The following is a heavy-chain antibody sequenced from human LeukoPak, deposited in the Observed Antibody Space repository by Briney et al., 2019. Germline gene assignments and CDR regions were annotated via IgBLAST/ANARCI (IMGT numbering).Heavy chain of an antibody. CDR3: AKQLGYCSDGSCYFPY. CDR2: IYENGGTT. V-gene: IGHV3-23*01. D-gene: IGHD2-15*01. CDR1: GFTFRSHA. J-gene: IGHJ4*02. Sequence: GGSLRLSCVGSGFTFRSHAMSWVRQAPEKGLEFVSGIYENGGTTYYADSVKGRFSISRDNSKSTLCLQMNSLRAEDTAVYYCAKQLGYCSDGSCYFPYWGQGTLVTVSS.